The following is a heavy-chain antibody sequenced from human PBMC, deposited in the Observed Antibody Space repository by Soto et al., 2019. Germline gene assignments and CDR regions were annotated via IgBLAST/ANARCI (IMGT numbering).Heavy chain of an antibody. CDR3: ARAQGYDILTGYYYYGMDV. Sequence: PGGSLRLSCAASGFTFSSYWMSWVRQAPGKGLEWVANIKQDGSEKYYVDSVKGRFTISRDNAKNSLYLQMNSLRAEDTAVYYCARAQGYDILTGYYYYGMDVWGQGTTVTVSS. V-gene: IGHV3-7*01. CDR2: IKQDGSEK. J-gene: IGHJ6*02. CDR1: GFTFSSYW. D-gene: IGHD3-9*01.